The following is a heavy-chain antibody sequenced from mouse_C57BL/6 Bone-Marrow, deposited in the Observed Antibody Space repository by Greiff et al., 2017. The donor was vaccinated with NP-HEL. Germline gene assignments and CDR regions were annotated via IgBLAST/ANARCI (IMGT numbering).Heavy chain of an antibody. Sequence: QVQLQQPGAELVKPGASVKLSCKASGYTFTSYWMHWVKQRPGQGLEWIGMIHPNSGSTNYNEKFKSKATLTVDKSSSTAYMQLSSLTSEDSAVYYCATIYDYYAMDYWGQGTSVTVSS. CDR1: GYTFTSYW. CDR2: IHPNSGST. V-gene: IGHV1-64*01. J-gene: IGHJ4*01. CDR3: ATIYDYYAMDY. D-gene: IGHD1-1*01.